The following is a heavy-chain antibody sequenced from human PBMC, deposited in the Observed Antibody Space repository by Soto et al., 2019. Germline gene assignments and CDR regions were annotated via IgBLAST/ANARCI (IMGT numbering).Heavy chain of an antibody. Sequence: QVQLQESGPGLVKPSEPLSLTCTVAGGSLTDHYWNWFRQSPGKGLHWIGYVYYSGGTNYNPSLTSRVTMSVDTSKNQFSLNLRSVTAADTAVYYCARGNDWKSSTFDIWGQGTMVSVSS. V-gene: IGHV4-59*11. J-gene: IGHJ3*02. CDR1: GGSLTDHY. CDR3: ARGNDWKSSTFDI. CDR2: VYYSGGT. D-gene: IGHD2-21*01.